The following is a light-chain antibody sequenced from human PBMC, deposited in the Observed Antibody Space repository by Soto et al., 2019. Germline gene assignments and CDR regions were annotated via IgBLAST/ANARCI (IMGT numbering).Light chain of an antibody. J-gene: IGLJ2*01. Sequence: QSVLTQPPSVSAAPGQKVTISCSGSSSNIGNSYVSWYQQLPGTAPKLLIYENDKRPSGIPDYFTGSKSGTSATLGIIRLQTGDEADYYCGTWDSSLSAVVFGGGTSSPS. CDR2: END. CDR1: SSNIGNSY. V-gene: IGLV1-51*02. CDR3: GTWDSSLSAVV.